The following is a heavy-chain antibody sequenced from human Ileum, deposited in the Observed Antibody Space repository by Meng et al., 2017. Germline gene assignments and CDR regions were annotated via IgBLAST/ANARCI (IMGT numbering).Heavy chain of an antibody. Sequence: VQLVESGGGFAPPAGSRRLSCAASGFTFTDHWMHWVRQGPGKGLVWVSRINPVGSDPTYADSVKGRFTISRDNAKNTVYLQMNSLRAEDTALYYCTNDRLNHWGQGTLVTVSS. J-gene: IGHJ1*01. V-gene: IGHV3-74*01. CDR1: GFTFTDHW. CDR2: INPVGSDP. D-gene: IGHD1-1*01. CDR3: TNDRLNH.